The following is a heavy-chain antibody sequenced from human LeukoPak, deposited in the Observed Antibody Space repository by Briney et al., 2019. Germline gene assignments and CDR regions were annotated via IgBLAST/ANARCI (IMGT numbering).Heavy chain of an antibody. V-gene: IGHV3-23*01. J-gene: IGHJ4*02. CDR3: AKVPLIAAPKHFDY. CDR2: ISGSGGST. Sequence: PGGSLRLSCAASGFTFSSYEMNWVRQAPGKGLDWVSTISGSGGSTYYADSVKGRFTISRDNSKNTLYLQMNSLRAEDTAVYYCAKVPLIAAPKHFDYWGQGTLVTVSS. CDR1: GFTFSSYE. D-gene: IGHD6-13*01.